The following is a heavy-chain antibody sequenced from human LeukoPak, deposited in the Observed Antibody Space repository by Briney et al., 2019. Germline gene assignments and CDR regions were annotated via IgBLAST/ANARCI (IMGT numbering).Heavy chain of an antibody. Sequence: ASVKVSCKASGYTFTGYYMHWVRQAPGQGLEWLGWINPNSGGTNYSQKFQDRVTMTRDTSISTAYMELSSLTSDDSAVYYRAKNFFGSGSYALVFDPWGQGTLVTVSS. CDR1: GYTFTGYY. V-gene: IGHV1-2*02. CDR2: INPNSGGT. CDR3: AKNFFGSGSYALVFDP. J-gene: IGHJ5*02. D-gene: IGHD3-10*01.